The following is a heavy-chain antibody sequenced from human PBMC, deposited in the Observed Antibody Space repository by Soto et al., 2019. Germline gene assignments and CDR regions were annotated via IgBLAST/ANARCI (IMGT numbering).Heavy chain of an antibody. J-gene: IGHJ4*02. V-gene: IGHV4-30-4*01. CDR2: IYYRGDA. Sequence: ASETLSLTCTVSGASIGNGDYYWSWIRQPPGKGLEWIGYIYYRGDAYYNPSLKSRLTISIDTPKNQISLTLSSVTAADTAVYYCARAFDDSSGYYGGLGYWGQGTLVTVSS. CDR1: GASIGNGDYY. D-gene: IGHD3-22*01. CDR3: ARAFDDSSGYYGGLGY.